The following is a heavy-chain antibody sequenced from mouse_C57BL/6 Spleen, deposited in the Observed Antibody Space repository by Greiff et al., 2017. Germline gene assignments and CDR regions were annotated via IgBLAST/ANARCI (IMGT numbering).Heavy chain of an antibody. CDR2: IYPSDSET. CDR1: GYTFTSYW. V-gene: IGHV1-61*01. Sequence: VQLQQPGAELVRPGSSVKLSCKASGYTFTSYWMDWVKQRPGQGLEWIGNIYPSDSETHYNQKFKGKATLTVDKSSSTAYMQLSSLTSEDSSVYYCARGPDYYGSSYDAMDYWGQGTSVTVSS. D-gene: IGHD1-1*01. CDR3: ARGPDYYGSSYDAMDY. J-gene: IGHJ4*01.